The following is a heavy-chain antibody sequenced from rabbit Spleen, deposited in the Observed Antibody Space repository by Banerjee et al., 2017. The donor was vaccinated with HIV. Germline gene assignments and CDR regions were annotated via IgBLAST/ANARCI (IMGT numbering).Heavy chain of an antibody. CDR3: ASDGYNRGWGIILCYFNL. CDR2: ISVGNSTGT. V-gene: IGHV1S45*01. Sequence: QGQLEESGGGLVKPGASLTLTCTASGFSFSNNYVMYWVRQAPGKGLEGIACISVGNSTGTYYENGAKGRFTISKTSSSSVTLQMPILTAADTDAYFCASDGYNRGWGIILCYFNLWGPGTLVTVS. D-gene: IGHD4-1*01. CDR1: GFSFSNNYV. J-gene: IGHJ4*01.